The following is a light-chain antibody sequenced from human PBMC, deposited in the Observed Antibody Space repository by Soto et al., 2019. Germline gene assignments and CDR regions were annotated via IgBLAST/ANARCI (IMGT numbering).Light chain of an antibody. Sequence: DIVMTQSPISLPVTPGEPASISCRSSHSLLHSNGYNYLDWYLQKPVQSPQLLIYLGSNRASGVPDRFSGSGSGTDFTLKISRVEAEDVGVYYCMQARQTSLTFGGGTKVEIK. CDR3: MQARQTSLT. CDR2: LGS. V-gene: IGKV2-28*01. J-gene: IGKJ4*01. CDR1: HSLLHSNGYNY.